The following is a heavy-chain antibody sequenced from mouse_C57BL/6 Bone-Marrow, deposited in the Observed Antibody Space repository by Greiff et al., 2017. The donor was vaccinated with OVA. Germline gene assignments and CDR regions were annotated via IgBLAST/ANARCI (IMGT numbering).Heavy chain of an antibody. D-gene: IGHD2-3*01. CDR1: GYTFTDYY. CDR2: IYPGSGNT. V-gene: IGHV1-76*01. J-gene: IGHJ4*01. CDR3: ARWLLRYYYAMDY. Sequence: QVQLKQSGAELVRPGASVKLSCKASGYTFTDYYINWVKQRPGQGLEWIARIYPGSGNTYYNEKFKGKATLTAEKSSSTAYMQLSSLTSEDSAVYFCARWLLRYYYAMDYWGQGTSVTVSS.